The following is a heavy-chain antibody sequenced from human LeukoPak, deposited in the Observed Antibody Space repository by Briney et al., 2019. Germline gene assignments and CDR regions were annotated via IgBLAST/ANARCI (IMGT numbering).Heavy chain of an antibody. CDR1: GYSFTSYW. Sequence: GESLKISCKGSGYSFTSYWIGWVRQMPGKGLEWMGIIYPGDSDTRYSPSFQGQVTISADKSISTAYLQWSSLKASDTAMYYCARGPMVRGVIITFDYWGQGTLVTVSS. V-gene: IGHV5-51*01. J-gene: IGHJ4*02. CDR3: ARGPMVRGVIITFDY. CDR2: IYPGDSDT. D-gene: IGHD3-10*01.